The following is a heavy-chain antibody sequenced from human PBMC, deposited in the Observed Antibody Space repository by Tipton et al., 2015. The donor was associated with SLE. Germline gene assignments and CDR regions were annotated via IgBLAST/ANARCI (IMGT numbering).Heavy chain of an antibody. CDR3: AREGGRAWGGMDV. V-gene: IGHV4-39*07. Sequence: TLSLTCTVSGGSVSSGSYYWSWIRQPPGKGLEWIGGINHSGSTKYSPSLKSRVTISVDTSKNQFSLKLRSVTAADTAVYYCAREGGRAWGGMDVWGQGTTVTVSS. D-gene: IGHD3-16*01. J-gene: IGHJ6*02. CDR2: INHSGST. CDR1: GGSVSSGSYY.